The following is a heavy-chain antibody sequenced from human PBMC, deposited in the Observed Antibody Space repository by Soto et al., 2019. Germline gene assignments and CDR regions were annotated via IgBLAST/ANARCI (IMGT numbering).Heavy chain of an antibody. CDR1: GYTFTSYG. CDR3: ARGLDCTNGVCSYFDY. J-gene: IGHJ4*02. Sequence: ASVKVSCKASGYTFTSYGISWVRQAPGQGLEWMGWVSAYNGNTNYAQKLQGRVTMTTDTSTSTAYMELRSLRSDDTAVYYCARGLDCTNGVCSYFDYWGQGTLVTVSS. CDR2: VSAYNGNT. V-gene: IGHV1-18*01. D-gene: IGHD2-8*01.